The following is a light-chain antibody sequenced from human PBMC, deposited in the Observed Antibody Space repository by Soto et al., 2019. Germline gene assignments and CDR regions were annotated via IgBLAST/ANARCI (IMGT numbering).Light chain of an antibody. V-gene: IGKV3-15*01. CDR3: QQYYDWPIT. Sequence: EIVLTQSPGTLPLSPAGRATLSCRAGQSVSSTLAWYQQKPGQAPRLLIYGASTRATGVPARFSGSGSETEFTLTISSLQSEDFAVYYCQQYYDWPITFGQGTRLEIK. CDR1: QSVSST. CDR2: GAS. J-gene: IGKJ5*01.